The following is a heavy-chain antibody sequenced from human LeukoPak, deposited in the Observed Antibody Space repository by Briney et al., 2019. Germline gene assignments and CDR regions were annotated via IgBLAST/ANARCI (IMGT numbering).Heavy chain of an antibody. D-gene: IGHD6-19*01. Sequence: GGSLRLSCAASGFTFSSYSMNWVRQAPGKGLEWVAGINWNGGNTGYSDSVKGRFTISRDSAKNSLYLQMDSLRAEDTALYYCGRDLSGWYGPDYWGQGTLVTVSS. J-gene: IGHJ4*02. V-gene: IGHV3-20*04. CDR2: INWNGGNT. CDR1: GFTFSSYS. CDR3: GRDLSGWYGPDY.